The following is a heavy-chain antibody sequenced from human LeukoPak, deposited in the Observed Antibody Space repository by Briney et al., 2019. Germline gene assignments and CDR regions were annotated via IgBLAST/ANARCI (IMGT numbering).Heavy chain of an antibody. J-gene: IGHJ3*02. D-gene: IGHD5-18*01. V-gene: IGHV4-34*01. CDR1: GGSFSGYY. CDR2: INHSGST. Sequence: SETLSLTCAVYGGSFSGYYWNWIRQPQGKGLEWIGEINHSGSTNYNPSLKSRVTISVDTSKNQFSLKLSSVTAADTAVYYCARGPGYSNAFDIWGQGTMVTVSS. CDR3: ARGPGYSNAFDI.